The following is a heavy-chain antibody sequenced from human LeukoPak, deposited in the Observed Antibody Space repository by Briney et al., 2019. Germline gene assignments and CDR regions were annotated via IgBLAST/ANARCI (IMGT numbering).Heavy chain of an antibody. J-gene: IGHJ6*03. V-gene: IGHV4-39*01. CDR1: GGSISSSSYC. CDR2: IYYSGST. D-gene: IGHD4-11*01. Sequence: SETLSLTCAVSGGSISSSSYCWGWIRQPPGKGLEWMGSIYYSGSTYYNPSLKSRVTISVDTSKNQFSLKLSSVTAADTAVYYCARQNSIGYYYYYMDVWGKGTTVTVSS. CDR3: ARQNSIGYYYYYMDV.